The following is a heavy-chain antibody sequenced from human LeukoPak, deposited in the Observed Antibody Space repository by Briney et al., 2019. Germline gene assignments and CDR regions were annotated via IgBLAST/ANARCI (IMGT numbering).Heavy chain of an antibody. J-gene: IGHJ5*02. Sequence: SETLSLTCAVSGGSISSGGYSWSWIRQPPGKGLEWIGYIYHSGSTYYNPSLKSRVTISVDRSKNQFSLKLSSVTAADTAVYYCARENLGYCSSTSYVKSKNWFDPWGQGTLVTVSS. V-gene: IGHV4-30-2*01. CDR1: GGSISSGGYS. CDR2: IYHSGST. D-gene: IGHD2-2*01. CDR3: ARENLGYCSSTSYVKSKNWFDP.